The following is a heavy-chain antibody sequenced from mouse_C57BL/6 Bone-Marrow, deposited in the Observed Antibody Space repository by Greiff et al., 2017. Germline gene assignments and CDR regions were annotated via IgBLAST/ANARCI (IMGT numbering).Heavy chain of an antibody. V-gene: IGHV1-50*01. J-gene: IGHJ1*03. D-gene: IGHD1-1*01. CDR3: ARWVPYYYGSIV. CDR1: GYTFTSYW. CDR2: IDPSDSYT. Sequence: QVQLQQPGAELVKPGASVKLSCKASGYTFTSYWMQWVKQRPGQGLEWIGEIDPSDSYTNYNQKFKGKATLTVDTSSSTAYMQLGSLTSEDSAVYYCARWVPYYYGSIVWGTGTTVTVSS.